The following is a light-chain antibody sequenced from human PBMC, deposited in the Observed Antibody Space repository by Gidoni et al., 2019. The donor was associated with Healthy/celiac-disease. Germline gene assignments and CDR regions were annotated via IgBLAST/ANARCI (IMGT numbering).Light chain of an antibody. Sequence: DIQITQSPSTLSASVGDRVTITCRASQSISSWLAWYQQKPGKAPKLMIYGATRLENGVPSRFGGSGSGTECTLTMSGLRADDFATYYGKQYRTFGQGTKVEIK. J-gene: IGKJ1*01. CDR2: GAT. CDR3: KQYRT. CDR1: QSISSW. V-gene: IGKV1-5*01.